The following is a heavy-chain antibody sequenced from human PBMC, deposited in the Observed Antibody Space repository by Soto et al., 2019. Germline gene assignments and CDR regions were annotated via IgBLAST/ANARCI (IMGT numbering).Heavy chain of an antibody. V-gene: IGHV4-59*01. Sequence: LSLTCTVSGASISSSYWSWIRQSPGKGLEWIGYVYYSGSTKYNPSLQSRVTISVDTSKNQFSLKLSSVTAADTAVYYCARGYYDSSGQSNTFDIWGRGTLVTVSS. CDR3: ARGYYDSSGQSNTFDI. J-gene: IGHJ3*02. CDR1: GASISSSY. D-gene: IGHD3-22*01. CDR2: VYYSGST.